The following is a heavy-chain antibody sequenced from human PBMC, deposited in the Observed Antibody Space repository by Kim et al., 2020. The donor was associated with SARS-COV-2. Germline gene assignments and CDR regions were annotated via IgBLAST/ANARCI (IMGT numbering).Heavy chain of an antibody. CDR2: INPNSGGP. D-gene: IGHD5-12*01. CDR3: AREGYSGYESFFDY. Sequence: ASVKVSCKASGYTFTGYYMHWVRQAPGQGLEWMGWINPNSGGPNYAQKFQGRVTMTRDTSISTAYMELSRLRSDDTAVYYCAREGYSGYESFFDYWGQGTLVTVSS. V-gene: IGHV1-2*02. J-gene: IGHJ4*02. CDR1: GYTFTGYY.